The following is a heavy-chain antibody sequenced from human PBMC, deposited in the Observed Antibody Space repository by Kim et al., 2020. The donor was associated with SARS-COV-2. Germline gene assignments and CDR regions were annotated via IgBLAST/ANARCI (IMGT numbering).Heavy chain of an antibody. D-gene: IGHD2-15*01. CDR3: ASGLTPGQY. V-gene: IGHV3-74*01. CDR2: GRRT. J-gene: IGHJ4*02. Sequence: GRRTSYAGSVKGRFTISRDNAKNTLYLQMNSLRAGDTAVYYCASGLTPGQYWGQGTLVTVSS.